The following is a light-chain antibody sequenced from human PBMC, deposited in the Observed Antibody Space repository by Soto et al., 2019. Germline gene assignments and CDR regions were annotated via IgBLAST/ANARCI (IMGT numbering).Light chain of an antibody. Sequence: QSALTQPASVSGSPGQSITISCTGTSSDVGGYNYVSWYQQHPDKAPKLMIYDVSNRPSGVSNRFSGSKSGNTASLTISGLQAEDEADYYCSSYTSSSTPHYVFGTGTKLTVL. CDR2: DVS. J-gene: IGLJ1*01. V-gene: IGLV2-14*01. CDR3: SSYTSSSTPHYV. CDR1: SSDVGGYNY.